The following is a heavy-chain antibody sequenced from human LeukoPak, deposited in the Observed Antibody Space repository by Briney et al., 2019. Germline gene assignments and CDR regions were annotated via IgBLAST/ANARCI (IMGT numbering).Heavy chain of an antibody. CDR1: GFTFSTYN. V-gene: IGHV3-48*01. D-gene: IGHD3-22*01. CDR2: ITSSSSTI. CDR3: ARDERGSGDL. Sequence: GGSLRLSCAASGFTFSTYNMNWVRQAPGKGLEWVSYITSSSSTIYYADSVKGRFTISRDNAKNSLYLQMNSLRAEDTAVYYCARDERGSGDLWGQGTLVTVSS. J-gene: IGHJ4*02.